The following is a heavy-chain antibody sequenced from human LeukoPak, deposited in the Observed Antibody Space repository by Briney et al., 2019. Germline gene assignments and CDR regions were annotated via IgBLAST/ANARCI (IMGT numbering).Heavy chain of an antibody. Sequence: GGSLRLSCAASGFTFSSYAMHWVRQAPGKGLEWVAVISYDGSNKYYADSVKGRFTISRDNSKNTLYLQMNSLRAEDTAVYYCARTPVATLYYFDYWGQGTLVTVSS. CDR1: GFTFSSYA. V-gene: IGHV3-30-3*01. CDR2: ISYDGSNK. CDR3: ARTPVATLYYFDY. D-gene: IGHD5-12*01. J-gene: IGHJ4*02.